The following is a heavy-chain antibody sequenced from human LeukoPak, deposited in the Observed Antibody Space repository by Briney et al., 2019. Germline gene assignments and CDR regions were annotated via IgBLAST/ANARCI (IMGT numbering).Heavy chain of an antibody. V-gene: IGHV3-21*01. CDR1: GFTFSSYS. Sequence: GGSLRLSCAASGFTFSSYSMNWVRQAPGKGLEWVSSISSSSSYIYYADSVKGRLTISRDNAKNSLYLQMNSLRAEDTAVYYCARDQERNAVAGTLGYWGQGTLVTVSS. J-gene: IGHJ4*02. CDR2: ISSSSSYI. CDR3: ARDQERNAVAGTLGY. D-gene: IGHD6-19*01.